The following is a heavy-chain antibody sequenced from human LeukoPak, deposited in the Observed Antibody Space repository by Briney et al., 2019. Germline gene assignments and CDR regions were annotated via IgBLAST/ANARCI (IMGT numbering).Heavy chain of an antibody. CDR2: IRWKSGAS. D-gene: IGHD5-12*01. J-gene: IGHJ4*02. V-gene: IGHV3-9*01. Sequence: SLRLSCAASGFSFDDYDMHWVRQAPGKGLEWVSGIRWKSGASDYADSVRGRFTISKDNAKNSLYLQLNSLRVEDTALYYCAKVMGGYGGGFDHWGQGTLVIVSS. CDR3: AKVMGGYGGGFDH. CDR1: GFSFDDYD.